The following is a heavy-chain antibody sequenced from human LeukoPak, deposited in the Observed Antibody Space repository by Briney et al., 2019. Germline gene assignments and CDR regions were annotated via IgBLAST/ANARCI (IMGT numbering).Heavy chain of an antibody. D-gene: IGHD3-22*01. CDR2: ISWNSGSI. J-gene: IGHJ4*02. CDR1: GFTFDDYA. Sequence: QPGRSLRLSCAASGFTFDDYAMHWVRQAPGKGLEWVLGISWNSGSIGYADSVKGRFTISRDNAKNSLYLQMNSLRAEDMALYYCAKDSSSGSLDYWGQGTLVTVSS. V-gene: IGHV3-9*03. CDR3: AKDSSSGSLDY.